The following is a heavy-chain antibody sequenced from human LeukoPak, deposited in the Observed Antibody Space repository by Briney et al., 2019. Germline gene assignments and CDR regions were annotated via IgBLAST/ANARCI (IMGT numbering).Heavy chain of an antibody. V-gene: IGHV4-4*07. CDR2: ISTSGST. J-gene: IGHJ4*02. D-gene: IGHD4-17*01. Sequence: PSETLSLTRTVSGGSISSYYWSGIRQPAGKGLEWIGRISTSGSTNYNPSLKSRVTMLVDTSKNQFSLKLSSVTAADTAVYYCARGYSTRVTREGGWDYWGQGTLVTVS. CDR1: GGSISSYY. CDR3: ARGYSTRVTREGGWDY.